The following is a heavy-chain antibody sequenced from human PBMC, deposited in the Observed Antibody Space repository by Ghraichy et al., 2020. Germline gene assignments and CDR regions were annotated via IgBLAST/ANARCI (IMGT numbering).Heavy chain of an antibody. CDR1: GYTFTGYY. CDR2: INPKSGGT. CDR3: AKDTSGSYLCDY. Sequence: ASVKVSCKASGYTFTGYYMHWVRQAPGQGLEWMGWINPKSGGTNYAQKFHGRVTMTRDTSISTVYMELSGLRSDDTAVYYCAKDTSGSYLCDYWGQGTLVTVSS. D-gene: IGHD1-26*01. V-gene: IGHV1-2*02. J-gene: IGHJ4*02.